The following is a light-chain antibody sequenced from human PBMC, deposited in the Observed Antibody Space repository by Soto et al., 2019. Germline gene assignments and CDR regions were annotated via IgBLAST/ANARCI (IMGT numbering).Light chain of an antibody. CDR1: QSVSSN. CDR2: GAS. CDR3: QQYNEWPLT. J-gene: IGKJ4*02. V-gene: IGKV3-15*01. Sequence: EIVMTQSPATLSVSPGERVTLSCRASQSVSSNLAWYQQKPGQAPRLLIYGASTRATGLPARFSGSGSETEFTLTIGSLQSEDFAVYYCQQYNEWPLTFGGGTKGDIK.